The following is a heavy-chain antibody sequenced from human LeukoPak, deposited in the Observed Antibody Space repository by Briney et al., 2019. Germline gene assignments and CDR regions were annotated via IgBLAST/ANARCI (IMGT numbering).Heavy chain of an antibody. CDR2: ISYDGSNK. V-gene: IGHV3-30-3*01. D-gene: IGHD6-6*01. Sequence: PGRSLRLSCAASGFTFSSYAMHWVRQAPGKGLEWVAVISYDGSNKYYADSVKGRFTISRDNSKNTLYLQMNSLRAEDTAEYYCAREGGPYSSSSYSNYWGQGTLVTVSS. J-gene: IGHJ4*02. CDR3: AREGGPYSSSSYSNY. CDR1: GFTFSSYA.